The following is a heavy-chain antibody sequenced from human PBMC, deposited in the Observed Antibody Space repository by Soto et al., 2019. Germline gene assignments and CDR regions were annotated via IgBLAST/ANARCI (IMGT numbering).Heavy chain of an antibody. Sequence: QVQLVQSGAEVKKPGASVKVSCKASGYTLTSYAMHWVRQAPGQRLEWMGWINTGNGNTKYLQKFQGRVTITRDTSASTVYMELSSLRSEDTAVYYCARGQSAVTTFYFDYWGQGTLVTVSS. D-gene: IGHD4-17*01. CDR1: GYTLTSYA. J-gene: IGHJ4*02. CDR3: ARGQSAVTTFYFDY. CDR2: INTGNGNT. V-gene: IGHV1-3*04.